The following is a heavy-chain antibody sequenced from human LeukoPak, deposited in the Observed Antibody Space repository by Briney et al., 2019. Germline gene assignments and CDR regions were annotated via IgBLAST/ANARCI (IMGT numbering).Heavy chain of an antibody. CDR1: GGSFSGYY. V-gene: IGHV4-34*01. CDR2: INHSGST. Sequence: PSEALSLTCAVYGGSFSGYYWSWIRQPPGKGLEWIGEINHSGSTNYNPSLKSRVTISVDTSKNQFSLKLSSVTAADTAVYYCARKPWIQLWLLPYNWFDPWGQGTLVTVSS. J-gene: IGHJ5*02. CDR3: ARKPWIQLWLLPYNWFDP. D-gene: IGHD5-18*01.